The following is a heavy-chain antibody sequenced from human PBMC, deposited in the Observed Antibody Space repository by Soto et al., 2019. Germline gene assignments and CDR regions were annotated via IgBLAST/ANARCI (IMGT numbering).Heavy chain of an antibody. CDR1: GGTFSSYA. V-gene: IGHV1-69*13. J-gene: IGHJ4*02. CDR3: ARAPVEMATITWFFDY. D-gene: IGHD5-12*01. Sequence: SVKVSCKASGGTFSSYAISWVRQAPGQGLEWMGGIIPIFGTANYAQKFQGRVTITADESTSTAYMELSSLRSEDTAVYYCARAPVEMATITWFFDYWGQGTLVTVSS. CDR2: IIPIFGTA.